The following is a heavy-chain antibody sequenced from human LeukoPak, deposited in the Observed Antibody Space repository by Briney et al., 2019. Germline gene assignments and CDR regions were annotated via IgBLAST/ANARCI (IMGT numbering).Heavy chain of an antibody. Sequence: ASVKVSCKASGYTFTHYYIHWVRQAPGQGLEWMGWINPNSGGTNYAQKFQGRVTMTRDTSISTAYMELSRLRSDDTAVYYCASVSGRLLEPFDIWGQGTMVTVSS. CDR3: ASVSGRLLEPFDI. CDR2: INPNSGGT. D-gene: IGHD2-15*01. V-gene: IGHV1-2*02. J-gene: IGHJ3*02. CDR1: GYTFTHYY.